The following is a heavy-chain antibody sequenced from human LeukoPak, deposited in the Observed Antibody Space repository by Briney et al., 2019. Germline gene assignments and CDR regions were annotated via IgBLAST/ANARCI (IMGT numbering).Heavy chain of an antibody. Sequence: GGSLRLSCAASGFTFSSYAMSWVRQAPGKGLEWVSVISGSGGSTYYAGSVKGRFTISRDNSKNTLYLQMNSLRAEDTAIYYCAKYSSGYYYVSSEDYFDYWGQGTLVTVSS. D-gene: IGHD3-22*01. J-gene: IGHJ4*02. CDR1: GFTFSSYA. CDR2: ISGSGGST. CDR3: AKYSSGYYYVSSEDYFDY. V-gene: IGHV3-23*01.